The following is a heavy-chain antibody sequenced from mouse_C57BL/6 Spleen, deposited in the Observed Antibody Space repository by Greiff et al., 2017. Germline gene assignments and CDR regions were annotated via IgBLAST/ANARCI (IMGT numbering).Heavy chain of an antibody. D-gene: IGHD1-1*01. Sequence: QVQLQQSGAELVKPGASVKMSCKASGYTFTSYWITWVKQRPGQGLEWIGDIYPGSGSTNYNEKFKSKATLTVDTSSSTAYMQLSSLTSEDSAVYYCARDGSIPYYYAMDYWGQGTSVTVSS. V-gene: IGHV1-55*01. CDR2: IYPGSGST. CDR1: GYTFTSYW. CDR3: ARDGSIPYYYAMDY. J-gene: IGHJ4*01.